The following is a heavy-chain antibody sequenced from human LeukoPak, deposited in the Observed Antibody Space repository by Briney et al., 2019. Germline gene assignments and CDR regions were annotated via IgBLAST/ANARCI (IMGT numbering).Heavy chain of an antibody. CDR3: AREVMVGGVIDY. J-gene: IGHJ4*02. CDR1: GGSISSDY. Sequence: SETLSLTCNVSGGSISSDYWTWIRQPAGRGLEWIGRIYTTGSTNYNPSPKSRVTMSVDTSKKQFSLNLSSVTAADTAVYYCAREVMVGGVIDYGGQEPLVPVSS. V-gene: IGHV4-4*07. D-gene: IGHD3-10*01. CDR2: IYTTGST.